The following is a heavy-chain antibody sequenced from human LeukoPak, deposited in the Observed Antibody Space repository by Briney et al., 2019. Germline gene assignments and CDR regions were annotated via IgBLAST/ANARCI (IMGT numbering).Heavy chain of an antibody. J-gene: IGHJ4*02. D-gene: IGHD6-13*01. CDR2: ISGSGGST. CDR3: AKRKQLIPDC. Sequence: QTGGSLRFSCAASGFTFSSYWTSWVRQAPGKGLEWVSAISGSGGSTYYADSVKGRFTISRDNSKNTLFLQMNSLRAEDTAVYHCAKRKQLIPDCWGQGTLVTVSS. V-gene: IGHV3-23*01. CDR1: GFTFSSYW.